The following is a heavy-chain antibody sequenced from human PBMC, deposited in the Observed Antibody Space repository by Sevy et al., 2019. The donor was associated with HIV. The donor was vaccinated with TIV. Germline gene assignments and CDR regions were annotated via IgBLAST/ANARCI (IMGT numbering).Heavy chain of an antibody. CDR3: ARLFYGSPDH. CDR1: GFIFSSYW. V-gene: IGHV3-7*01. CDR2: INLDGSET. Sequence: GGSLRLSCAASGFIFSSYWMSWVRQAPGKGLEWLATINLDGSETFYVDSVKGRFTISRHNLRKSVYLQMTGLRAEDTAVYYCARLFYGSPDHWGQGTLVTVSS. J-gene: IGHJ4*02. D-gene: IGHD3-10*01.